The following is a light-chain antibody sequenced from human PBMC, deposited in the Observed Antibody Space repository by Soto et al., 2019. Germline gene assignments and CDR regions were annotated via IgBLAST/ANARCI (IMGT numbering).Light chain of an antibody. CDR2: QDY. CDR3: QAWDSTFLWV. J-gene: IGLJ3*02. Sequence: SYELTQPPSVSVSPGQTATITCSGDKVGDKYTCWYQQKPGQSPVLVIYQDYKRPSGIPERFSGSNSGNTATLTISGTQAMDEADYYCQAWDSTFLWVFGGGTKLTVL. CDR1: KVGDKY. V-gene: IGLV3-1*01.